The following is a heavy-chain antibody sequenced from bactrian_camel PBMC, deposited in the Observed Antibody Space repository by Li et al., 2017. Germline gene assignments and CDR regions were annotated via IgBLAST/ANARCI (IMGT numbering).Heavy chain of an antibody. D-gene: IGHD1*01. Sequence: VQLVESGGGLVQPGGSLTLSCSASGFTLSSYYMSWVRQAPGKEREGVAGVDSDGITSYADFVKGRFTISQDNAKNTLYLQMNSLKPEDTAIYYCAASLYANARDKVWGQGTQVTVS. V-gene: IGHV3S10*01. CDR1: GFTLSSYY. CDR2: VDSDGIT. CDR3: AASLYANARDKV. J-gene: IGHJ4*01.